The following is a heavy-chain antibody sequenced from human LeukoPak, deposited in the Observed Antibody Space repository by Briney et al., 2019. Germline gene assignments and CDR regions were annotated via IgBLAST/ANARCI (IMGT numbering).Heavy chain of an antibody. CDR1: GGSISSYY. CDR2: IYYSGST. V-gene: IGHV4-59*01. Sequence: SETLSLTCTVSGGSISSYYWSWLRQLPGKGLEWIGYIYYSGSTNYNPSLKSRVTISVDTSKNQFSLKLSSVTAADTAVYYCASGEEQLNFDYWGQGTLVTVSS. D-gene: IGHD6-13*01. CDR3: ASGEEQLNFDY. J-gene: IGHJ4*02.